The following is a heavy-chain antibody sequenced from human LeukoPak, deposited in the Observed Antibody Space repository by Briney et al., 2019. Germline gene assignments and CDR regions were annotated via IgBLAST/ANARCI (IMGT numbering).Heavy chain of an antibody. Sequence: GGSLRLSCETSGFTFRTCGVHWVRRAPGKGLEWVALMSSDAIKTYYADSVKGRFSISRDSSKDTLYLQMNSLRAEDTAVYYCAKDHAGSGRAFESWGQGTLVTVSS. V-gene: IGHV3-30*04. CDR3: AKDHAGSGRAFES. CDR1: GFTFRTCG. J-gene: IGHJ4*02. D-gene: IGHD2-15*01. CDR2: MSSDAIKT.